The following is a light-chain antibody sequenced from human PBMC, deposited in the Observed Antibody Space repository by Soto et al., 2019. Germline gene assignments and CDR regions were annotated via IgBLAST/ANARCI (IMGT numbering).Light chain of an antibody. Sequence: QPVLTQPPSASGTPGQRVTICCSGSSSNIGSNYVYWYQQLPGTAPKLLIYTNNQRPSGVPDRFSGSKSGTSASLAISGLRSEDEADYYCAAWDDSLSGAVFGGGTQLTVL. CDR2: TNN. CDR3: AAWDDSLSGAV. J-gene: IGLJ7*01. V-gene: IGLV1-47*01. CDR1: SSNIGSNY.